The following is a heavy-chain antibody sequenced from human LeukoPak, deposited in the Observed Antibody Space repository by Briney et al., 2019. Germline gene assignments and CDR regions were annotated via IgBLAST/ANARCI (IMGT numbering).Heavy chain of an antibody. D-gene: IGHD3-22*01. J-gene: IGHJ4*02. Sequence: HPGGSLRLSCAASGFTFSSYAMHWVRQAPGKGLEWVAVISYDGSNKYYADSVKGRFTISRDNSKNTLYLQMNSLRAEDTAVYYCARRVPSQVITDYLDYWGLGALVTVSS. CDR2: ISYDGSNK. V-gene: IGHV3-30-3*01. CDR3: ARRVPSQVITDYLDY. CDR1: GFTFSSYA.